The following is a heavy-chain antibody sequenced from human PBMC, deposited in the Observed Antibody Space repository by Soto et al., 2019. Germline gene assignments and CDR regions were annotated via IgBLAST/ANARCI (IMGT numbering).Heavy chain of an antibody. D-gene: IGHD3-10*01. CDR2: IYYSGST. V-gene: IGHV4-59*01. Sequence: SETLSLTCTVSGGSISSYYWSWIRQPPGKGLEWIGYIYYSGSTNYNPSLKSRVTISVDTSKNQFSLKLSSVTAADTAVYYCARIPVRGWDIYYYYGMDVWGQGTKVTVSS. CDR3: ARIPVRGWDIYYYYGMDV. J-gene: IGHJ6*02. CDR1: GGSISSYY.